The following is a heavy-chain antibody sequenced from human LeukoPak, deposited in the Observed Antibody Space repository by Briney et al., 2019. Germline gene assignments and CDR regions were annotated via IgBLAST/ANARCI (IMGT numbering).Heavy chain of an antibody. Sequence: GALVKVSFKASGYTFTGYYMHWVRQAPGQGLEWMGWINPNSGGTNYARKFQGRVTMTRDTSISTAYMELSRLRSDDTAVYYCARDSKLLGTDYWGQGTLVTVSS. CDR1: GYTFTGYY. D-gene: IGHD2-15*01. CDR3: ARDSKLLGTDY. V-gene: IGHV1-2*02. CDR2: INPNSGGT. J-gene: IGHJ4*02.